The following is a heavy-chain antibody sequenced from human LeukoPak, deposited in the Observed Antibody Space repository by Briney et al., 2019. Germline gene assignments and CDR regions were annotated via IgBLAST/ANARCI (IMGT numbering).Heavy chain of an antibody. J-gene: IGHJ4*02. CDR3: ARVRMGFDY. CDR1: GFTFSSYE. V-gene: IGHV3-48*03. Sequence: GGSLRLSCAASGFTFSSYEMNWVRQAPGKGLEWVSYISSSGSTIYYADSVKGRFTISRDNAKSSLYLQMNSLRAEDTAVYYCARVRMGFDYWGQGTLVTVSS. D-gene: IGHD2-8*01. CDR2: ISSSGSTI.